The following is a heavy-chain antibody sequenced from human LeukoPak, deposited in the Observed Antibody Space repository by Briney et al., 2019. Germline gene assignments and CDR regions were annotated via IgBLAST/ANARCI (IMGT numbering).Heavy chain of an antibody. CDR3: ARYKIHCSSTSCYSLYYYMDV. D-gene: IGHD2-2*01. CDR1: GGSISSYY. Sequence: SETLSLTCTVSGGSISSYYWSWIRQPAGKGLEWIGRIYTSGSTNYNPSLKSRVTMSVDTSKNQFSLKLSSVTAADTAVYYCARYKIHCSSTSCYSLYYYMDVWGKGTTVTVSS. J-gene: IGHJ6*03. CDR2: IYTSGST. V-gene: IGHV4-4*07.